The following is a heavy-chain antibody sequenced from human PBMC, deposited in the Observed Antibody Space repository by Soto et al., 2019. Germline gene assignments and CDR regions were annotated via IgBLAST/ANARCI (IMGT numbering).Heavy chain of an antibody. J-gene: IGHJ6*02. V-gene: IGHV4-34*02. Sequence: QVQLQQWGAGLLKPSETLSLTCAVYGGSFSDYFWNWIRQPPGKGLEWIGEINHSGTTHYNPSLKSRVTMSVDTSKNQFSLRLRSLTAADTAVYYCARQAVTLNGKNYFYHNGMDVWGQGTTVTVSS. CDR3: ARQAVTLNGKNYFYHNGMDV. CDR1: GGSFSDYF. D-gene: IGHD1-1*01. CDR2: INHSGTT.